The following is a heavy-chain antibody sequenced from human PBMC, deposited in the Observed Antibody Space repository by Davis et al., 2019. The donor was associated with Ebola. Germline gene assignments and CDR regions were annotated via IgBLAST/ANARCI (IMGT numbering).Heavy chain of an antibody. Sequence: PSETLSLTCAVYGGSFSGYYWSWIRQPPGKGLEWIGEINHSGSTNYNPSLKSRVTISVDTSKNQFSLQLNSVTPEDTAVYYCARGGWGWAFDLWGRGTLVTVSS. CDR3: ARGGWGWAFDL. CDR2: INHSGST. D-gene: IGHD6-19*01. J-gene: IGHJ2*01. V-gene: IGHV4-34*01. CDR1: GGSFSGYY.